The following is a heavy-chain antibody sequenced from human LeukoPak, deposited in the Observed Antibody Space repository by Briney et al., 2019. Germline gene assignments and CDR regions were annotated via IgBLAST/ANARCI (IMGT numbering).Heavy chain of an antibody. J-gene: IGHJ6*03. CDR3: AREPDYDYVWGSYRWGYYYYMDV. Sequence: SQTLSLTCAISGDSVSSNSAAWNWIRQSPSRGLEWLGRTYYRSKWYNDYAVSVKSRITINPDTSKNQFSLQLNSVTPEDTAVYYCAREPDYDYVWGSYRWGYYYYMDVWGKGTTVTISS. V-gene: IGHV6-1*01. D-gene: IGHD3-16*02. CDR1: GDSVSSNSAA. CDR2: TYYRSKWYN.